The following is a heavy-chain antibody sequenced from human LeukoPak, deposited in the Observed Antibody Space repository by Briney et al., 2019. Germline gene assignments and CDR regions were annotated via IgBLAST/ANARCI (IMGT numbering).Heavy chain of an antibody. CDR3: AAIYCSGGSCPYWYFDL. V-gene: IGHV1-58*02. CDR1: GFTFTSSA. Sequence: GTSVKVSCKASGFTFTSSAMQWVRQARGQRLEWIGWIVVGSGNTNYAQKFQERVTITRDMPTSTAYMELSSLRSEDTAVYYCAAIYCSGGSCPYWYFDLWGRGTLVTVSS. CDR2: IVVGSGNT. J-gene: IGHJ2*01. D-gene: IGHD2-15*01.